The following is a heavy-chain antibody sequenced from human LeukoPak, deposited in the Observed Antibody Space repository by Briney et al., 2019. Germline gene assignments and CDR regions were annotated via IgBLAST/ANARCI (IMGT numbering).Heavy chain of an antibody. CDR2: ISGSGDVA. J-gene: IGHJ4*02. CDR3: AIDPPTVMIDS. D-gene: IGHD3-22*01. CDR1: GFTFSNYA. Sequence: PGGSLRLSCAASGFTFSNYAMSWVRQAPGKGLGWVSAISGSGDVAHYTDSVKGRFTISRDNSKNTVYLQMNGLRADDTAVYYCAIDPPTVMIDSWGQGTLVSVSS. V-gene: IGHV3-23*01.